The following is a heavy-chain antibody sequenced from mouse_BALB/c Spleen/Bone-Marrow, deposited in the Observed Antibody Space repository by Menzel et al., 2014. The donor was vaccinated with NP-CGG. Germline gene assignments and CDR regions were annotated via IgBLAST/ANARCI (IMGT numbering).Heavy chain of an antibody. Sequence: VQLKQSGPELVKPGASVKVSCKASGYAFTNYNMNWVKQSHGKSLEWIGYIDPYSGGTNYNQKFRGKATLTVDKSSSTAYMHLNSLTSEDSAVYYCSRGVLAYFDYWGQGPTLTVSS. CDR3: SRGVLAYFDY. V-gene: IGHV1S135*01. J-gene: IGHJ2*01. CDR1: GYAFTNYN. CDR2: IDPYSGGT. D-gene: IGHD2-14*01.